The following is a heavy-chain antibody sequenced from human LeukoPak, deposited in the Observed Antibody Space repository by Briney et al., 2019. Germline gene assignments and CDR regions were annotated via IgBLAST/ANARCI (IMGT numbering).Heavy chain of an antibody. V-gene: IGHV1-2*02. CDR2: INPNSGGT. CDR3: AREEGDITMIVVVRLGDLDY. CDR1: GYTFTGYY. Sequence: GSSVKVSCKASGYTFTGYYMHWVRQAPGQGLEWMGWINPNSGGTNYAQKFQGRVTMTRDTSISTAYMELSRLRSDDTAVYYCAREEGDITMIVVVRLGDLDYWGQGTLVTVSS. D-gene: IGHD3-22*01. J-gene: IGHJ4*02.